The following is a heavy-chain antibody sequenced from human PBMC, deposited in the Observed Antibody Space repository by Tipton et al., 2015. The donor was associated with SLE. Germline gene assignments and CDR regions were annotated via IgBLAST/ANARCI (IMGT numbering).Heavy chain of an antibody. CDR1: GGSFSGYY. J-gene: IGHJ4*02. V-gene: IGHV4-34*01. Sequence: ARLVKPSETLSLTCAVYGGSFSGYYWSWIRQPPGKGLEWIGEINHSGSTSYNPSLKSRVTISVDRSKNQFSLRLQSVTAADTAVYYCASRQAAFDSWGQGTLVIVSP. CDR3: ASRQAAFDS. CDR2: INHSGST. D-gene: IGHD2-15*01.